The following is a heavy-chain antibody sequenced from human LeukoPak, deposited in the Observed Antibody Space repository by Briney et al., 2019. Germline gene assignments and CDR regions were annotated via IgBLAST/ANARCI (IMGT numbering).Heavy chain of an antibody. V-gene: IGHV1-46*01. J-gene: IGHJ4*02. Sequence: ASVKVSCKTSGYTFTNYLIHWVRQAPGLGHEWMGIINPRRGSTRYAQKFQDRVVVTRDTSTSTVYMELSSLRSDDTAVYYCTREGAAEAKNFDYWGQGTLVTVS. D-gene: IGHD6-13*01. CDR3: TREGAAEAKNFDY. CDR2: INPRRGST. CDR1: GYTFTNYL.